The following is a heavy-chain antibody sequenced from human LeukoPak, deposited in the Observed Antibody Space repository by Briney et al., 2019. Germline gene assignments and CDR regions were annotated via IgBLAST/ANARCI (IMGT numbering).Heavy chain of an antibody. Sequence: SVKVSCKASGGTFSSYAISWVRQAPGQGLEWMGGIIPIFGTASYAQKFQGRVTITADESTSTAYMELSSLRSEDTAVYYCARGFATAYYYDSSGYSPAAYYGMDVWGQGTTVTVSS. CDR3: ARGFATAYYYDSSGYSPAAYYGMDV. CDR1: GGTFSSYA. CDR2: IIPIFGTA. J-gene: IGHJ6*02. V-gene: IGHV1-69*13. D-gene: IGHD3-22*01.